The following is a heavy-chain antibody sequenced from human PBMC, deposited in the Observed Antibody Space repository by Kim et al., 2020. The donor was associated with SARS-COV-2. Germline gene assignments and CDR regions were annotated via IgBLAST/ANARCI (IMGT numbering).Heavy chain of an antibody. J-gene: IGHJ5*02. V-gene: IGHV4-31*02. CDR3: AREWQGWFDP. CDR2: GAP. Sequence: GAPYSHPYLKSRVTISVDTSKNQFSLKLSSVTAADTAVYYCAREWQGWFDPWGQGTLVTVSS.